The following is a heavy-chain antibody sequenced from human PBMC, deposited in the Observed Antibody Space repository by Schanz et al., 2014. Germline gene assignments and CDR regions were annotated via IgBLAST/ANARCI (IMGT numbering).Heavy chain of an antibody. CDR3: VREGSSSPDCCYYNGMDV. Sequence: EVQLVESGGGSVQPGGSLRLSCAASGFTFSRQGLSWVRQAPGKGLEWVANIQQDGVEKHYGASVRGRFTISRDNAENSIYLQMNSLRVEDMGVYYCVREGSSSPDCCYYNGMDVWGQGTTVTVSS. J-gene: IGHJ6*02. CDR2: IQQDGVEK. V-gene: IGHV3-7*01. D-gene: IGHD6-6*01. CDR1: GFTFSRQG.